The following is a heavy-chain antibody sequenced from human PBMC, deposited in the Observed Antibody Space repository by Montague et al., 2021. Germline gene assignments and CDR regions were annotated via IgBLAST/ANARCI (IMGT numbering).Heavy chain of an antibody. CDR1: GASISDYY. V-gene: IGHV4-59*01. J-gene: IGHJ6*02. CDR2: IYYSRRT. D-gene: IGHD3-9*01. CDR3: ALTKPYYYYGMDV. Sequence: SETLSLTCSVSGASISDYYWSWIRQPPEKGLEWIGYIYYSRRTNYNPSLKSRVTISVDTSKNQFSLKLSSVTAADTAFYYCALTKPYYYYGMDVWDQGTTVTVSS.